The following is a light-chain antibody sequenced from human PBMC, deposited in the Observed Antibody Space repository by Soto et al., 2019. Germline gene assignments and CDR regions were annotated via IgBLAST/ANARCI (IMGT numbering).Light chain of an antibody. CDR1: QGISSY. J-gene: IGKJ1*01. V-gene: IGKV1-8*01. CDR3: QQYYSYPQP. CDR2: AAS. Sequence: AIRMTQSPSSLSASTGDRVTITCLASQGISSYLAWYQQKPGKAPKLLIYAASTLQSGVPSRFSGSGSGTDFTLTVSCLQSEDFATYYCQQYYSYPQPCGQGTKVEIK.